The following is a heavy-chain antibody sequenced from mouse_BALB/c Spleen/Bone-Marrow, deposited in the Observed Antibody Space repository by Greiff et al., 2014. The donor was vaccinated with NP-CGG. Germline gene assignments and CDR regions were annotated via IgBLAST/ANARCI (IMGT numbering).Heavy chain of an antibody. Sequence: EVNVVESGGGLVKPGGSLKLSCAASGFTFSDYYMYWVRQTPEKRLEWVATISDGGSYTYNPDSVKGRFTISRDNAKNNLYLQMSSLKSEDTAMYYCARVLRPHYYAMDYWGQGTSVTVSS. D-gene: IGHD1-2*01. CDR3: ARVLRPHYYAMDY. CDR1: GFTFSDYY. J-gene: IGHJ4*01. V-gene: IGHV5-4*02. CDR2: ISDGGSYT.